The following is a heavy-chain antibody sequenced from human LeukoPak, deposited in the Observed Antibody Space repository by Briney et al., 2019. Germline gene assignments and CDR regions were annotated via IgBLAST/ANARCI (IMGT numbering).Heavy chain of an antibody. CDR3: GRAKEDYSGYGTYEQYYYFYMDV. CDR2: ISNSGSTI. CDR1: GFTFSDYY. J-gene: IGHJ6*03. D-gene: IGHD5-12*01. V-gene: IGHV3-11*01. Sequence: GGSLRLSCAASGFTFSDYYMSWIRQAPGKGLEWVSYISNSGSTIYYADSVKGRFTISRDNAKNSLYLHMNSLRAEDTAVYYCGRAKEDYSGYGTYEQYYYFYMDVWDKGTTVTVSS.